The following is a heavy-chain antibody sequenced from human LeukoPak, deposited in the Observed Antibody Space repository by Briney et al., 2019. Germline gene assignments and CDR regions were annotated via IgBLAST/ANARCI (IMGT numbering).Heavy chain of an antibody. V-gene: IGHV4-61*02. J-gene: IGHJ4*02. CDR3: AGEAVAGTIPPGADYY. D-gene: IGHD6-19*01. CDR2: IYTSGST. Sequence: SQTLSLTCTVSGGSISSGSYYWSWIRQPAGKGLEWIGRIYTSGSTNYNPSLKSRVTISVDTSKNQFSLELSSVTAADTAVYYCAGEAVAGTIPPGADYYWGQGTLVTVSS. CDR1: GGSISSGSYY.